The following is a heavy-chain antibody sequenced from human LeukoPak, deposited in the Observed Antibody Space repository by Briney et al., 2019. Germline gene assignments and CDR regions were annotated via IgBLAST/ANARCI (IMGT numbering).Heavy chain of an antibody. V-gene: IGHV4-30-4*01. J-gene: IGHJ4*02. D-gene: IGHD5-18*01. CDR1: ACSISSGDYY. CDR3: AREMGRDTSFDY. Sequence: SQTRSLTCTVSACSISSGDYYGSWIRQPPGKGLEWIGYIYHSGSTYYNPSLKSRVTISVDTSKNQFSLKLSSVTAADTAVYYCAREMGRDTSFDYWGQGTLVTVSS. CDR2: IYHSGST.